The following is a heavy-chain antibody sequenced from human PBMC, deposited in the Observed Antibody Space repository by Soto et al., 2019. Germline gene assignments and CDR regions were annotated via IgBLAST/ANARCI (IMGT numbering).Heavy chain of an antibody. V-gene: IGHV4-4*07. CDR2: IYTSGST. CDR1: GGSISSYY. J-gene: IGHJ6*02. D-gene: IGHD6-19*01. Sequence: SETLSLTCTVSGGSISSYYWSWIRQPAGKGLEWVGRIYTSGSTNYNPSLKSRVTMSVDTSKNQFSLKLSSVTAADTAVYYCARAIAVAGPVYYYYYGMDVWGQGTTVTVSS. CDR3: ARAIAVAGPVYYYYYGMDV.